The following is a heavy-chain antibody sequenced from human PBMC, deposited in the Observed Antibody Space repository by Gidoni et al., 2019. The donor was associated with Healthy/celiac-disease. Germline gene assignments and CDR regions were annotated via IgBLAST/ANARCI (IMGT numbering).Heavy chain of an antibody. Sequence: QVQLQQWGAGLLKTSATLSLTCAVYGGSFSGYYWSWIRQPPGKGLEWIGEINHSGSTNYNPSLKSRVTISVDTSKNQFSLKLSSATAADTAVYYCARGRRSAGATRYYFDYWGQGTLVTVSS. D-gene: IGHD1-26*01. CDR3: ARGRRSAGATRYYFDY. CDR2: INHSGST. J-gene: IGHJ4*02. CDR1: GGSFSGYY. V-gene: IGHV4-34*01.